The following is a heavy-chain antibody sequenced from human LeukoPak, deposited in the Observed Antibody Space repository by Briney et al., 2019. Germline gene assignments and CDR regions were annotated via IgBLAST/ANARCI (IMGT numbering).Heavy chain of an antibody. CDR3: ARGTTTSCYSAASY. CDR1: GFTFSSYA. V-gene: IGHV3-23*01. D-gene: IGHD2-2*02. Sequence: GGSLRLSCAASGFTFSSYAMSWVRQAPGKGLEWVSAISGSGGSTYYADSVKGRFTISTDNSKNTLYLHMNSLRAEDTAVYYCARGTTTSCYSAASYWGQGTLVTVSS. CDR2: ISGSGGST. J-gene: IGHJ4*02.